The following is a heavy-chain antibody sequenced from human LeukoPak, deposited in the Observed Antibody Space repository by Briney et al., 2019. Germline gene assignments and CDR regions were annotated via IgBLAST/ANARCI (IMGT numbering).Heavy chain of an antibody. CDR2: IYSGGNT. J-gene: IGHJ4*02. D-gene: IGHD4-17*01. V-gene: IGHV3-66*01. CDR1: GLTLSRNY. CDR3: ARVSGDYTYYFDY. Sequence: PGGSLRLSCAASGLTLSRNYMSWVRQAPGKGLEWVSVIYSGGNTYYADSVKGRFTISRDNSKNTLYLQMNSLRAEDTAVYYCARVSGDYTYYFDYWGQGTLVTVSS.